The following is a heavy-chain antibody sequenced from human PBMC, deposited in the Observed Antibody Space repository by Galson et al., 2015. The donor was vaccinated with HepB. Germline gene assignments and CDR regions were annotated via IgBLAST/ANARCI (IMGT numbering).Heavy chain of an antibody. CDR3: AKEQGIAVAGFLWY. Sequence: SLRLSCAASGFNFSNYGMHWVRQAPGKGLEWVAAISHDGSDKYYADSVKGRFTISRDNSKNTLYLQMSSLRAEDTAVYNCAKEQGIAVAGFLWYWGQGTLVTVSS. J-gene: IGHJ4*02. CDR2: ISHDGSDK. CDR1: GFNFSNYG. V-gene: IGHV3-30*18. D-gene: IGHD6-19*01.